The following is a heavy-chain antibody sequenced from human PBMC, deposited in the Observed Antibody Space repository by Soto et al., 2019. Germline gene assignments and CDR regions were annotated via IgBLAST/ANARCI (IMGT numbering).Heavy chain of an antibody. CDR3: ARDYDFWSGYCPLPQTHSYSGMDA. V-gene: IGHV3-30*03. CDR2: ISYDGSNK. CDR1: GFTFSSYG. J-gene: IGHJ6*04. D-gene: IGHD3-3*01. Sequence: SPRLSCAASGFTFSSYGMHWVRQAPGKGLEWVAVISYDGSNKYYADSVKGRFTISRDNSKNTLYLQMNSLRAEDTAVYYCARDYDFWSGYCPLPQTHSYSGMDAGGKGDTVRV.